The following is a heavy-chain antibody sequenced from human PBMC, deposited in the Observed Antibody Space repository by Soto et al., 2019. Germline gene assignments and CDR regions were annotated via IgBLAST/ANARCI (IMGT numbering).Heavy chain of an antibody. CDR3: AHTPRLWFGDWASFDS. CDR1: GFSLSTSGEG. J-gene: IGHJ4*02. Sequence: QITLKESGPTLVKPTQTLTLTCTFSGFSLSTSGEGVGWIRQPPGKALECLALIYWDDDKRYSPSLKSRLTITKDTSKNQVVLTMTNMDPVDTATYYCAHTPRLWFGDWASFDSWGQGTLVTVSS. D-gene: IGHD3-10*01. CDR2: IYWDDDK. V-gene: IGHV2-5*02.